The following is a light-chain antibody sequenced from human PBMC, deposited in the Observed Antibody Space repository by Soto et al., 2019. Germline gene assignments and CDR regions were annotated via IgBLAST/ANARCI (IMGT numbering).Light chain of an antibody. CDR1: GVTFGAYNN. CDR2: DVS. CDR3: YSYTTTSTYV. J-gene: IGLJ1*01. V-gene: IGLV2-14*03. Sequence: QSALTQPASVSGSLDRWITFPGIETGVTFGAYNNFSWYQQHPPKAPKLMIYDVSNRPSGVSSRFSGSKSGNTASLTISGLQAEDEADYYCYSYTTTSTYVFGTGTKLTVL.